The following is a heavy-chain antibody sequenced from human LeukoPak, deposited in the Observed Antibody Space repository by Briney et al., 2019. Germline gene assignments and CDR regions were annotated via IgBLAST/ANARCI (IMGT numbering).Heavy chain of an antibody. D-gene: IGHD3-16*01. CDR2: IKQDGSEK. J-gene: IGHJ4*02. Sequence: PGGSLRLSCAASGFTFSSYSINWVRQAPGKGLEWVANIKQDGSEKYYVDSVKGRFTISRDNAKNSLYLQMKSLRAEDTAVYYCARDKFGGTDYWGQGTLVTVSS. V-gene: IGHV3-7*01. CDR1: GFTFSSYS. CDR3: ARDKFGGTDY.